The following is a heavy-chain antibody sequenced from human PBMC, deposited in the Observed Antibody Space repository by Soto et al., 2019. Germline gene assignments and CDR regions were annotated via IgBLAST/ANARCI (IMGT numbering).Heavy chain of an antibody. CDR2: INPSGGST. CDR1: GYTFTNYY. D-gene: IGHD6-19*01. CDR3: ARVFNSCDSSGWLLH. Sequence: QVQLVQSGAEVKKPGASVKVSCKASGYTFTNYYIHWVRQAPGQGLEWMGIINPSGGSTNYAQKFKGRVTMTRDTSASTVYMELSRLRSEDTAVYFCARVFNSCDSSGWLLHWGQGTLITVSS. V-gene: IGHV1-46*01. J-gene: IGHJ4*02.